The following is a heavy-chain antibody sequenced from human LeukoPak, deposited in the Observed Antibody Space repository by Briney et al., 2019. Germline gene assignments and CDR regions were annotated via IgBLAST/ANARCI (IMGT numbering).Heavy chain of an antibody. CDR1: GDSFSSYA. CDR3: AKQGVARQDYYMDV. Sequence: ASVKVSCKASGDSFSSYAITWVRQAPGQGLEWLGRIIPIFGTANYPQKFQGRVTITADILSSTAYIEMTNLTSDDTAVYFCAKQGVARQDYYMDVWGNGTTVSVS. D-gene: IGHD2-15*01. J-gene: IGHJ6*03. V-gene: IGHV1-69*06. CDR2: IIPIFGTA.